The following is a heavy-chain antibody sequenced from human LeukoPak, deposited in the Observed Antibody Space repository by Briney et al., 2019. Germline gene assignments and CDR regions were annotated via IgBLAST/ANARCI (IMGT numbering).Heavy chain of an antibody. J-gene: IGHJ4*02. D-gene: IGHD3-22*01. CDR3: ARVPTPYYYDSSGYYWFDY. V-gene: IGHV1-8*01. CDR2: MNPNSGNT. Sequence: ASVKVSCKASGYTFTNYDINWVRQATGQGPEWMGWMNPNSGNTGYAQKFQGRVTMTRDTSISTAYVELSRLRSDDTAVHYCARVPTPYYYDSSGYYWFDYWGQGTLVTVSS. CDR1: GYTFTNYD.